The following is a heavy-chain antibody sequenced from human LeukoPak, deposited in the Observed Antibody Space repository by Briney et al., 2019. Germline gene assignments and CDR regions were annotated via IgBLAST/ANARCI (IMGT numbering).Heavy chain of an antibody. Sequence: ASVKVSCKASGYTFTTYGINWVRQAPGQGLECMGWISGYDGKTNYAQKLRDRVTMLRDTATSTVYMELRSLTTDDTAVYYCARDQPRRGPGNHDYWGQGTLVTVSS. CDR3: ARDQPRRGPGNHDY. CDR2: ISGYDGKT. CDR1: GYTFTTYG. V-gene: IGHV1-18*01. J-gene: IGHJ4*02. D-gene: IGHD1-26*01.